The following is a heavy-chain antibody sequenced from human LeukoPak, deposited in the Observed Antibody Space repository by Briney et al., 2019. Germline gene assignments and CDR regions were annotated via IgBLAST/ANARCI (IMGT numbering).Heavy chain of an antibody. Sequence: GGSLRLPCAASGFTFSSYWMSWVRQAPGKGLEWVANIKQDGSEKYYVDSVKGRFTISRDNAKNSLYLQTNSLRAEDTAVYYCAREARAQYYFDYWGQGTLVTVSS. CDR3: AREARAQYYFDY. CDR1: GFTFSSYW. CDR2: IKQDGSEK. V-gene: IGHV3-7*01. J-gene: IGHJ4*02.